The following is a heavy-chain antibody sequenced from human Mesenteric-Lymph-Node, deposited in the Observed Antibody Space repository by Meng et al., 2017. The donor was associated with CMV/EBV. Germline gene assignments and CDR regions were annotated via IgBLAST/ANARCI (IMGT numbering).Heavy chain of an antibody. V-gene: IGHV3-74*01. CDR1: GFTFSGYW. J-gene: IGHJ4*02. CDR3: ARASYSCSGSCLDY. CDR2: INTDGSTT. Sequence: ASGFTFSGYWIHWVRQAPGKGLVWVSRINTDGSTTNYADSVKGRFTISRDNAKDTLFLQMNSLRAEDTAVYYCARASYSCSGSCLDYWGQGTLVTVSS. D-gene: IGHD3-10*01.